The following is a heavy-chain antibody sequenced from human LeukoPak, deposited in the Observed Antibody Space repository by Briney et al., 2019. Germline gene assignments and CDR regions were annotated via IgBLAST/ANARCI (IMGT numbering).Heavy chain of an antibody. V-gene: IGHV3-15*01. J-gene: IGHJ3*02. CDR1: GFTFSNAW. CDR2: IKSKTDGPPT. Sequence: PGGSLRLSCAASGFTFSNAWMSWVRQAPGKGLEWIGRIKSKTDGPPTDFAAPVKGRFTISRDDSKNTLFLQMNSLKTEDTAVYYCATDEAPYCIPTICYRGGAFHIWGPGTMVTVSS. D-gene: IGHD2-2*02. CDR3: ATDEAPYCIPTICYRGGAFHI.